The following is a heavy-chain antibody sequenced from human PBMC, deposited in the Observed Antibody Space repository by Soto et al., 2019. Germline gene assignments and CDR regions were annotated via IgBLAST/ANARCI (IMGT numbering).Heavy chain of an antibody. D-gene: IGHD1-7*01. V-gene: IGHV3-33*01. J-gene: IGHJ6*02. Sequence: GGSLRLSCAASGFTFSSYGMHWVRQAPGKGLEWVAVIWYDGSNKYYADSVKGRFTISRDNSKNTLYLQMNSLRAEDTAVYYCARDGYNWNYRKKNYYYGMDVWGQGTTVTVSS. CDR3: ARDGYNWNYRKKNYYYGMDV. CDR1: GFTFSSYG. CDR2: IWYDGSNK.